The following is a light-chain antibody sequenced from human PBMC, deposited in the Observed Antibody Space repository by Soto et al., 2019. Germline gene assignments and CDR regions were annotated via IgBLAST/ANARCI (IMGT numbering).Light chain of an antibody. J-gene: IGLJ1*01. CDR2: DVS. V-gene: IGLV2-14*03. CDR3: TSFTTNLSFV. Sequence: QSVLTQPASVSGSPGQSITITCTGSNNDIGADKFVSWHRQHPGEAPKLLIFDVSNRPSGVSHRLSGSKSGNTASLTISRLQAEDESDYYCTSFTTNLSFVFGTGTKVTVL. CDR1: NNDIGADKF.